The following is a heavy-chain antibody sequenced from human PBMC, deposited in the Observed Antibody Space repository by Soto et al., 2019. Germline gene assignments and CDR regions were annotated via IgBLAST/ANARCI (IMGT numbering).Heavy chain of an antibody. CDR2: INASNGST. Sequence: GASVKVSCKASGYTFTSYYMHWVRQAPGQGLEWMGRINASNGSTNYAQKLQGRVTMTRDTSTSTAYMELRSLRSDDTAVYYCARGGYCSGGSCYGEYFQHWGQGTLVTVSS. CDR3: ARGGYCSGGSCYGEYFQH. V-gene: IGHV1-46*01. J-gene: IGHJ1*01. CDR1: GYTFTSYY. D-gene: IGHD2-15*01.